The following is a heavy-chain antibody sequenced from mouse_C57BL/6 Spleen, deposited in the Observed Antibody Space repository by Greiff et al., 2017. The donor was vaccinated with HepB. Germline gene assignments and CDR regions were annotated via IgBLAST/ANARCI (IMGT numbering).Heavy chain of an antibody. D-gene: IGHD2-2*01. CDR2: IDPEDGET. V-gene: IGHV14-2*01. CDR3: ARDGYGDYFDY. CDR1: GFNIKDYY. Sequence: VQLQQSGAELVKPGASVKLSCTASGFNIKDYYMHWVKQRTEQGLEWIGRIDPEDGETKYAPKFQSKATITADTSSNTAYLQLSSLTSEDTAVYYCARDGYGDYFDYWGQGTTLTVSS. J-gene: IGHJ2*01.